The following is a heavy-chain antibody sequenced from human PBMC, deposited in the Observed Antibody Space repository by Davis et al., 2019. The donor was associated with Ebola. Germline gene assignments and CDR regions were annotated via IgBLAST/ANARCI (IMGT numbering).Heavy chain of an antibody. J-gene: IGHJ4*02. CDR3: AKDQYSSSWEFDY. CDR2: IWYDGSNK. D-gene: IGHD6-13*01. V-gene: IGHV3-30*02. Sequence: GESLKISCAASGFTSSSYGMHWVRQAPGKGLEWVAVIWYDGSNKYYADSVKGRFTISRDNSKNTLYLQMSSLRAEDTAVYYCAKDQYSSSWEFDYWGQGTLVTVSS. CDR1: GFTSSSYG.